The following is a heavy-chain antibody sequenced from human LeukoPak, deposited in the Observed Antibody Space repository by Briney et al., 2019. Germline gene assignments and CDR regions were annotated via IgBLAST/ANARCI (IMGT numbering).Heavy chain of an antibody. CDR1: GFRFNSYS. CDR2: ISSGGGSI. Sequence: GGSLRLSCAASGFRFNSYSMIWVRQAPGKGLEWIAYISSGGGSIHHADSIKGRFTISRDNAKNSLYLQMNSLRDEDTAVYYCARVAGDCSSTSCQPYYYYGMDVWGQGTTVTVSS. D-gene: IGHD2-2*01. V-gene: IGHV3-48*02. CDR3: ARVAGDCSSTSCQPYYYYGMDV. J-gene: IGHJ6*02.